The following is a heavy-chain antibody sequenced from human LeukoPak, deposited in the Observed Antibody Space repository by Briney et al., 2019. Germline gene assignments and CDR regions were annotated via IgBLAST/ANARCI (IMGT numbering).Heavy chain of an antibody. V-gene: IGHV1-3*01. CDR3: AFGGDGYNHPRDY. CDR1: GYRFISYA. D-gene: IGHD5-24*01. J-gene: IGHJ4*02. Sequence: ASVKVSCKASGYRFISYALHWVRQAPGQRLEWMGWINAGNGNTRYSQKFQGRVTITRDTSASTAYMELSSLRSEDTAVYYCAFGGDGYNHPRDYWGQGTLVTVSS. CDR2: INAGNGNT.